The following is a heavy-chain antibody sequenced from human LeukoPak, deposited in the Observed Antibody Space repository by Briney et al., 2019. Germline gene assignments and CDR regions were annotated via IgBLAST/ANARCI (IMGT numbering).Heavy chain of an antibody. D-gene: IGHD2-21*01. CDR1: GFTFDDYA. V-gene: IGHV3-9*01. CDR2: ISWNSGSI. CDR3: AKDTGVVY. Sequence: GGSLRFSCAAFGFTFDDYAMRWVRQAPGKGLEWVSGISWNSGSIGYADSVKGRFTISRDNAKNSLYLQMNSLRAEDTALYYCAKDTGVVYWGQGTLVTVSS. J-gene: IGHJ4*02.